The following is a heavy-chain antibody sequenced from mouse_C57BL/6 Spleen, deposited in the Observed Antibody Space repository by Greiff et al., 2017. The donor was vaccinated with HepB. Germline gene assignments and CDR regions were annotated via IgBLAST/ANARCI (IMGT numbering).Heavy chain of an antibody. Sequence: QVQLQQPGAELVKPGASVKLSCKASGYTFTSYWMQWVKQRPGQGLEWIGEIDPSDSYTNYNQKFKGKATLTVDTSSSTAYMQLSSLTSEDSAVDYCARRHYGSSYDAYWGQGTLVTVSA. J-gene: IGHJ3*01. V-gene: IGHV1-50*01. CDR3: ARRHYGSSYDAY. CDR2: IDPSDSYT. D-gene: IGHD1-1*01. CDR1: GYTFTSYW.